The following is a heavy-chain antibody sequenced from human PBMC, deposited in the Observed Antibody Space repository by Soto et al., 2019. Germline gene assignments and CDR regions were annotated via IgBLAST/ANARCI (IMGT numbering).Heavy chain of an antibody. CDR2: KHTSGTT. CDR1: GGSISGYY. Sequence: QVQLQESGPGLVKPSETLSLTCTVSGGSISGYYCTWIRQPAGKGLEWIGRKHTSGTTNYNPSLKSRVTMSIDTSTNQFSLNLSSVTAAYTAVYYCARGGEFYVLDVWGQGTTVAVSS. J-gene: IGHJ6*02. V-gene: IGHV4-4*07. CDR3: ARGGEFYVLDV. D-gene: IGHD3-16*01.